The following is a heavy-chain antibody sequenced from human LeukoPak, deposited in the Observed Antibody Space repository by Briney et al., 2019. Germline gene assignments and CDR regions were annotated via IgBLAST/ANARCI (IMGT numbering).Heavy chain of an antibody. Sequence: PGGSPRLSCAASGFTFSSYAMHWVRQAPGKGLEWVAVISYDGSNKYYADSVKGRFTISRDNSKNTLYLQMNSLRAEDTAVYYCASIMTTVTTIDYWGQGTLVTVSS. J-gene: IGHJ4*02. V-gene: IGHV3-30-3*01. CDR2: ISYDGSNK. CDR1: GFTFSSYA. CDR3: ASIMTTVTTIDY. D-gene: IGHD4-17*01.